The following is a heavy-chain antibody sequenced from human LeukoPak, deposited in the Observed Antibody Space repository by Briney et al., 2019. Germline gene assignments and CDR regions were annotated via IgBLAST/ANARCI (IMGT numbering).Heavy chain of an antibody. CDR1: GFTFNSFA. CDR3: AKDYRYGSA. J-gene: IGHJ5*02. V-gene: IGHV3-23*01. Sequence: PGGSLRLSCAASGFTFNSFAFTWVRQAPGRGLEWVSAINVRGDGTYYAESVRGRSTISRDNSKNTLYLQMSSLRAEDTALYYCAKDYRYGSAWGPGTLVVVSS. D-gene: IGHD6-19*01. CDR2: INVRGDGT.